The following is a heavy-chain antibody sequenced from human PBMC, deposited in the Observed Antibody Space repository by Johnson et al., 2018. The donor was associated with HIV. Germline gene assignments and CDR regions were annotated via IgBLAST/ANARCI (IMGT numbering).Heavy chain of an antibody. J-gene: IGHJ3*02. CDR1: GFTSDDYG. Sequence: VQLVESGGGVVRPGGSLRLSCAAAGFTSDDYGMSWVRQAPGKGLEWVSGISGSGGSTYYADSVKCRFTISRDNSKNTLFLQMNSLRAEDTAVYYCARSFRTIAARPDAFDIWGQGTMVTVSS. V-gene: IGHV3-20*04. CDR3: ARSFRTIAARPDAFDI. CDR2: ISGSGGST. D-gene: IGHD6-6*01.